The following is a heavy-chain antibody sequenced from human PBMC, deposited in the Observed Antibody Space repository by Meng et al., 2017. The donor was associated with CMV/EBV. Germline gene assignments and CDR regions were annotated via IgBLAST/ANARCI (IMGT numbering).Heavy chain of an antibody. CDR1: GFTFSDYY. D-gene: IGHD3-22*01. CDR2: ISSSGSTI. Sequence: LSLTCAASGFTFSDYYMSWIRQAPGKGLEWVSYISSSGSTIYYADSVKGRFTISRDNAKISLYLQMNSLRAEDTAVYYCARDRLPLYYYDSSGRNAFDIWGQGTMVTVSS. V-gene: IGHV3-11*04. J-gene: IGHJ3*02. CDR3: ARDRLPLYYYDSSGRNAFDI.